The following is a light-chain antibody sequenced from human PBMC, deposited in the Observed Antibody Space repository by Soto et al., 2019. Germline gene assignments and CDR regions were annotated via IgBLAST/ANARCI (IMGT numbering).Light chain of an antibody. CDR3: QQDYTYPYT. Sequence: IQMTQSPSSLSASVGDRVTITCRASHGIRNDLGWYQQIPGKAPKLLIYAAVSLPRGVPSRFSASGSGTEFTLTINHLQAEDFATYYCQQDYTYPYTLGQGTRVEIK. CDR2: AAV. CDR1: HGIRND. V-gene: IGKV1-6*01. J-gene: IGKJ2*01.